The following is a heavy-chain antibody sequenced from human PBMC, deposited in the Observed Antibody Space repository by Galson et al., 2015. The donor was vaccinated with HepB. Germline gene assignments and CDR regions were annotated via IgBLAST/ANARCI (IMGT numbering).Heavy chain of an antibody. CDR1: GFTSSSYA. Sequence: SLRLSCAASGFTSSSYAMSWVRQAPGKGLEWVSAISGSGGSTYYADSVKGRFTISRDNSKNTLYLQMNSLRAEDTAVYYCAKDFLRRRFTVTTAEGDFDYWGQGTLVTVSS. V-gene: IGHV3-23*01. CDR3: AKDFLRRRFTVTTAEGDFDY. J-gene: IGHJ4*02. D-gene: IGHD4-11*01. CDR2: ISGSGGST.